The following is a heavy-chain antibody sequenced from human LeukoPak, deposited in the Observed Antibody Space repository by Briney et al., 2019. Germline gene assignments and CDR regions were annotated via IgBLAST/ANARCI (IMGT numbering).Heavy chain of an antibody. CDR3: QFFFLGYSEDY. Sequence: PGGSLRLSCAASGFTFSSYAMSWVRQAPGKGLEWVGRLKSIPDGGTTDYAAPVKGRFNISRDDSRNTLYLQMNSLKTEDTGLYYCQFFFLGYSEDYWGQGSLVAVTS. CDR2: LKSIPDGGTT. D-gene: IGHD3-22*01. V-gene: IGHV3-15*01. CDR1: GFTFSSYA. J-gene: IGHJ4*02.